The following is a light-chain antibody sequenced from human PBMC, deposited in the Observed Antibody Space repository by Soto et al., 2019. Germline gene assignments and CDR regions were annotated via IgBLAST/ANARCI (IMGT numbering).Light chain of an antibody. V-gene: IGKV3-15*01. CDR3: KQYNTWPA. J-gene: IGKJ1*01. CDR2: GAS. Sequence: EIVMAQSPATLSVSPGERATLSCRASQSVSSNLAWYQQKPGQAPRLLVYGASTMATGIPARFSGSGSGTDFTLNILRLQSEDFAVYHWKQYNTWPAFGQGTKVDIK. CDR1: QSVSSN.